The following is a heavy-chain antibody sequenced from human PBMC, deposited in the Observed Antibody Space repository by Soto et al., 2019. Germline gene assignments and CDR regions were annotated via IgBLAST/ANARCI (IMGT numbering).Heavy chain of an antibody. CDR2: IYYSGST. V-gene: IGHV4-61*08. CDR3: ARVKYSSYPAYYYYGMDV. J-gene: IGHJ6*02. CDR1: GGSINSGDYY. D-gene: IGHD6-6*01. Sequence: SETLSLTCTVSGGSINSGDYYWSWIRQPPGKGLEWIGYIYYSGSTNYNPPLKSRVTISVDTSKNQFSLKLSSVTAADTAVYYCARVKYSSYPAYYYYGMDVWGQGTTVTVSS.